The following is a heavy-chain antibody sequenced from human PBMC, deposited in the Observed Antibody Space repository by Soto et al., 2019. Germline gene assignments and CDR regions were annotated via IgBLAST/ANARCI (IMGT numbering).Heavy chain of an antibody. CDR3: AKDPAYSGTTG. Sequence: GWSLRLSCASSVFTFISYAMSWVRQAPGKGLEWVSAISGSGGSTYYADSVKGRFTISRDNSKNTLYLQMNSLRAEDTAVYYCAKDPAYSGTTGWGQGTLVTVSS. V-gene: IGHV3-23*01. CDR1: VFTFISYA. D-gene: IGHD5-12*01. CDR2: ISGSGGST. J-gene: IGHJ4*02.